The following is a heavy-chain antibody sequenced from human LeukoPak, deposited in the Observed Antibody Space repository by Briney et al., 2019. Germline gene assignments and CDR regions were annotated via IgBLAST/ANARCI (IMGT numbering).Heavy chain of an antibody. CDR2: ITNTGGSS. J-gene: IGHJ4*02. CDR1: GFTYRSYA. CDR3: ARLMTTSGWYEDY. D-gene: IGHD6-19*01. Sequence: GGSLRLSCAASGFTYRSYAMNWVRQAPGKGLEWVSAITNTGGSSYYSDSVKGRFTISRDNSKNTLHLQMNSLRAEDTAVYFCARLMTTSGWYEDYWGQGTLATVSS. V-gene: IGHV3-23*01.